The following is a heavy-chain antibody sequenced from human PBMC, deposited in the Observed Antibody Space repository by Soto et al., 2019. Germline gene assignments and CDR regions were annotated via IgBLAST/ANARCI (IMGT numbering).Heavy chain of an antibody. D-gene: IGHD5-18*01. CDR3: ARWTQPPYTAEPYAVDV. V-gene: IGHV1-69*01. Sequence: QVHLVQSGTEVNKPGSSVKVSCKASGGTFSSSGFSWVRQAPGHGLEWMGVIVPSLDTTNYAQKFQAKVTITADEGTSTAYMALRSLRSEDTSVYYCARWTQPPYTAEPYAVDVWSKGTRVIVSS. J-gene: IGHJ6*04. CDR2: IVPSLDTT. CDR1: GGTFSSSG.